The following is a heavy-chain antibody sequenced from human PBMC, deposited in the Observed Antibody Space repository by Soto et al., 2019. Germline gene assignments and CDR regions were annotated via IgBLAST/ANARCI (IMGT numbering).Heavy chain of an antibody. CDR3: ARGQLVAAQH. Sequence: TLSLTCTVSGGSISRYYWSWIRQRPGKGLEWIGYIYYSGSTNYNPSLKSRVTISVDTSKNQFSLKLSSVTAADTAVYYCARGQLVAAQHWGQGTLVTVSS. D-gene: IGHD2-15*01. CDR2: IYYSGST. J-gene: IGHJ4*02. CDR1: GGSISRYY. V-gene: IGHV4-59*12.